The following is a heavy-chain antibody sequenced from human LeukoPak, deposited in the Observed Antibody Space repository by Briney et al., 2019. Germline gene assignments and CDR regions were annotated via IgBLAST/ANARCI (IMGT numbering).Heavy chain of an antibody. CDR1: GFTFSDYY. V-gene: IGHV3-11*06. Sequence: PGGSLRLSCAASGFTFSDYYMSWIRQAPGKGLEWVSYISSSSSYTNYADSVKGRFTISRGNAKNSLYLQMNSLRAEDTAVYYCARGRSTSWMSSMGYWGQGTLVTVSS. J-gene: IGHJ4*02. D-gene: IGHD2-2*01. CDR3: ARGRSTSWMSSMGY. CDR2: ISSSSSYT.